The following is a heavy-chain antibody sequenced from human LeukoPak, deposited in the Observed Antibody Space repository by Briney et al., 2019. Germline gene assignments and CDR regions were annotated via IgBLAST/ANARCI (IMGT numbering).Heavy chain of an antibody. CDR1: GGSISSNTHY. D-gene: IGHD3/OR15-3a*01. V-gene: IGHV4-39*01. CDR3: ARNFRTDIRIDY. Sequence: SETLSLTCTVSGGSISSNTHYWVWVRQPPGKGLEWIGSIYYTGSTYLSPSLKSRVAISVDTSKSQFSLKLSSVTAADTAVYFCARNFRTDIRIDYWGQGTLVTVSP. CDR2: IYYTGST. J-gene: IGHJ4*02.